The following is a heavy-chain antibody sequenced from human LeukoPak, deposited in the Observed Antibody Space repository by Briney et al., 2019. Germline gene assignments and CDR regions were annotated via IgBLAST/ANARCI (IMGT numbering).Heavy chain of an antibody. J-gene: IGHJ4*02. CDR3: TTEDGEGSCCRDY. Sequence: GGSLRLSCAASGFTFSGSAMHWVRQASGKGLEWVGRIRSKANSYATAYAASVKGRFTISRDDSKNTLYLQMNSLKTEDTAVYYCTTEDGEGSCCRDYWGQGTLVTVSS. CDR2: IRSKANSYAT. CDR1: GFTFSGSA. V-gene: IGHV3-73*01. D-gene: IGHD2-15*01.